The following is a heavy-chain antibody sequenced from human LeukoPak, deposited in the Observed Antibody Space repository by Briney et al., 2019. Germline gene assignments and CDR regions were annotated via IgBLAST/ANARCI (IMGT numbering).Heavy chain of an antibody. Sequence: ASVKVSCKASGYTFTSYDINWVRQATGHGLEWMGWMNPNSGNTGYAQKFQGRVTMTRNTSISTAYMELSSLRSEDTAVYYCARGPPGRGWYWFDPWGQGTLVTVSS. J-gene: IGHJ5*02. CDR1: GYTFTSYD. D-gene: IGHD6-19*01. CDR2: MNPNSGNT. V-gene: IGHV1-8*01. CDR3: ARGPPGRGWYWFDP.